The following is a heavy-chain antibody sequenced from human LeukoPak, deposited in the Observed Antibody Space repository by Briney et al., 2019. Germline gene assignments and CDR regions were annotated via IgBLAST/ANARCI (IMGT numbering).Heavy chain of an antibody. Sequence: GGSLRLSCAASGFILSSNYMSWVRQAPGKGLEWVSVIYSGGSTFYADSVKGRFTISIDNSKNTLFLQMNSLTAEDTAVYYCASSGWPRSLDYWGQGTLVTVSS. CDR1: GFILSSNY. J-gene: IGHJ4*02. V-gene: IGHV3-53*01. D-gene: IGHD6-19*01. CDR3: ASSGWPRSLDY. CDR2: IYSGGST.